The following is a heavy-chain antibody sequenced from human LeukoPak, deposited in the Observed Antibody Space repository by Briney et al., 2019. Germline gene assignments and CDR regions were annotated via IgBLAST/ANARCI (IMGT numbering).Heavy chain of an antibody. CDR3: ARGFPPRMYYDSSGYYSYYFDY. Sequence: ASVKVSCKASGYTFTSYSISWVRQAPGQGLEWVGWISAYNGHTHYPQRLQGRDTITTDTSTSTAFMELRSLRSDDTAVYYCARGFPPRMYYDSSGYYSYYFDYWGQGTLVTVSS. CDR1: GYTFTSYS. CDR2: ISAYNGHT. J-gene: IGHJ4*02. V-gene: IGHV1-18*01. D-gene: IGHD3-22*01.